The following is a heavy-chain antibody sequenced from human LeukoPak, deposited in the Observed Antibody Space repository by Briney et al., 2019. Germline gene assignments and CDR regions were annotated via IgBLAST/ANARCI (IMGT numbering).Heavy chain of an antibody. CDR1: GGSISRYY. J-gene: IGHJ4*02. V-gene: IGHV4-59*01. Sequence: SETLSLTCTVSGGSISRYYWSWIRQPPGRGLEWIGYIFYSGSTNYNPSLKSRVTISLDTSNIQFSLNLSSVPAADTAVYYCARSTYYYDSSGYWTFDYWGQGTLVTVSS. D-gene: IGHD3-22*01. CDR3: ARSTYYYDSSGYWTFDY. CDR2: IFYSGST.